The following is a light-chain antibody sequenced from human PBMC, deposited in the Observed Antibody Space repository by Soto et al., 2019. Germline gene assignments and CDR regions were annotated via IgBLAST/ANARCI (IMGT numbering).Light chain of an antibody. CDR1: QSVSNY. CDR3: QQRSNWPPIT. Sequence: EIVLTQSPATLSLSPGERATLSCRASQSVSNYLAWYQQKPGQAPRLLIYDASNRATGIPARFSGSGSGTDFTLTISSLKPEDFAVYYCQQRSNWPPITFGQGTRLEMK. CDR2: DAS. J-gene: IGKJ5*01. V-gene: IGKV3-11*01.